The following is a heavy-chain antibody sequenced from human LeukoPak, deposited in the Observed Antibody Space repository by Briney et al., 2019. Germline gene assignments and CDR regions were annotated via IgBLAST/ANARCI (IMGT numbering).Heavy chain of an antibody. CDR3: ARENYYDSSGYDAFDI. Sequence: PGGSLRLSCAASGFTFSGYTMNWVRQAPGKGLEWVSSISSSSSSIYYADSVKGRFTISRDNAKKSLYLQMNSLRAEDTAVYYCARENYYDSSGYDAFDIWGQGTMVTVSS. CDR1: GFTFSGYT. CDR2: ISSSSSSI. J-gene: IGHJ3*02. D-gene: IGHD3-22*01. V-gene: IGHV3-21*01.